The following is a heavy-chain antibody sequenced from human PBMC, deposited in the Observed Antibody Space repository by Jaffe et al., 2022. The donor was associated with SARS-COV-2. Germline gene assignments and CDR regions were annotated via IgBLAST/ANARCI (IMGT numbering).Heavy chain of an antibody. J-gene: IGHJ6*02. CDR2: ISGSGGST. CDR1: GFTFSSYA. Sequence: EVQLLESGGGLVQPGGSLRLSCAASGFTFSSYAMSWVRQAPGKGLEWVSAISGSGGSTYYADSVKGRFTISRDNSKNTLYLQMNSLRAEDTAVYYCAKNYPKESSGYYYYYYGMDVWGQGTTVTVSS. V-gene: IGHV3-23*01. CDR3: AKNYPKESSGYYYYYYGMDV. D-gene: IGHD3-22*01.